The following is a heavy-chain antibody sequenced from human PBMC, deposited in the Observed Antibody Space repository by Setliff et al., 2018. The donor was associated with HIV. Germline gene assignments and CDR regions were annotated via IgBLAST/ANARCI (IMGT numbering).Heavy chain of an antibody. Sequence: ASVKVSCKASGYTFTSYYMHWVRQAPGQGLEWTGIMNPSGGSISYAQKFQGRVTMTSDTSTSTVYMELSSLRSEDTAVYYCATGIPSDLDYWGQGTLVTVSS. V-gene: IGHV1-46*01. J-gene: IGHJ4*01. CDR2: MNPSGGSI. CDR1: GYTFTSYY. D-gene: IGHD2-21*01. CDR3: ATGIPSDLDY.